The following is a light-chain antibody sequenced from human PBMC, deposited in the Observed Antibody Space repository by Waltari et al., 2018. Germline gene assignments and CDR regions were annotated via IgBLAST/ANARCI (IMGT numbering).Light chain of an antibody. CDR3: HVWHPHVDPGV. J-gene: IGLJ1*01. V-gene: IGLV3-21*04. CDR1: NIGTYS. Sequence: SYVVTQPPSVSVAPGATATITCGGDNIGTYSVHSYQQKAGPAPVLGIFYDRDRPSGIPDRFSGSNSGNTATLTISRVEAGDEARYYCHVWHPHVDPGVFGTGTEVTVL. CDR2: YDR.